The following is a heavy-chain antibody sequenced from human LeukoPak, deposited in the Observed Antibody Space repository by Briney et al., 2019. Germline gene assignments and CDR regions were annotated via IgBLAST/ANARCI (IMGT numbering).Heavy chain of an antibody. Sequence: PGGSLRLSCAASGFTFSNAWMSWVRQAPGKGLEWVGRIKSKTDGGTTDYAAPVKGRFTISRDDSKNTLYLQMNSLKTEDTAVYYCTTEESWFGEPNIGGYWGQGTLVTVSS. CDR3: TTEESWFGEPNIGGY. D-gene: IGHD3-10*01. V-gene: IGHV3-15*01. CDR1: GFTFSNAW. J-gene: IGHJ4*02. CDR2: IKSKTDGGTT.